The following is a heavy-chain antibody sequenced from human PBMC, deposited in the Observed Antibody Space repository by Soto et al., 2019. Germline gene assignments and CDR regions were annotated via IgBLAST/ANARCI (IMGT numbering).Heavy chain of an antibody. CDR2: ISSSGGST. J-gene: IGHJ4*02. CDR3: AKYQPMTQPRPYFDY. Sequence: EVQLLESGGDLIQPGGSLRLSCAASGFTFSSYARSWVRQATGKGLGWVSAISSSGGSTFYADSVKGRFTISRDNSRNTLYLQMNSLRAEDTAIYYCAKYQPMTQPRPYFDYWGQGTLVTVSS. D-gene: IGHD3-22*01. CDR1: GFTFSSYA. V-gene: IGHV3-23*01.